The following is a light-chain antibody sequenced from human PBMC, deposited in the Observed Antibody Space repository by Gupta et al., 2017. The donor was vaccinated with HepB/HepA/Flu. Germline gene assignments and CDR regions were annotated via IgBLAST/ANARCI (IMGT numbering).Light chain of an antibody. V-gene: IGLV2-14*01. CDR3: SSFTSSHTKL. CDR2: DVT. J-gene: IGLJ3*02. Sequence: QSALTQPASVSGSPGQSNTISCIGTSSDIGYYNYVSWYQQLPGKAPKLMSYDVTYRPSGVSNRVSGSESGNTASLTISGLQAEDEADYYCSSFTSSHTKLFGGGTKVTV. CDR1: SSDIGYYNY.